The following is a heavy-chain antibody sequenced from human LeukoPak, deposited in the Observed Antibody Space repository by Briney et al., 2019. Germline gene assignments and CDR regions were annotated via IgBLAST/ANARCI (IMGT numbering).Heavy chain of an antibody. V-gene: IGHV1-2*02. CDR1: GYTFTGYY. CDR3: ARGEGYYYGSGSYDY. J-gene: IGHJ4*02. CDR2: INPNSGGT. D-gene: IGHD3-10*01. Sequence: ASVKVSCKASGYTFTGYYMHWVRQAPGQGLEWMGWINPNSGGTNYAQKFQGRVTMTRDTSISTAYMELSRLRSDDTAVYYCARGEGYYYGSGSYDYWGQGTLVTVSS.